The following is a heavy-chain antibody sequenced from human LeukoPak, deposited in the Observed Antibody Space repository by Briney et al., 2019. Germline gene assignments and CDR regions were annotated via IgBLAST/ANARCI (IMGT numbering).Heavy chain of an antibody. CDR3: ARDLSNLDSSSWFDY. J-gene: IGHJ4*02. V-gene: IGHV1-2*04. D-gene: IGHD6-13*01. Sequence: ASVKVSCKASGYTFTGYYMHWVRQAPGQGLEWMGWINPNCGGTNYAQKFQGWVTMTRDTSISTAYMELSRLRSDDTAVYYCARDLSNLDSSSWFDYWGQGTLVTVSS. CDR2: INPNCGGT. CDR1: GYTFTGYY.